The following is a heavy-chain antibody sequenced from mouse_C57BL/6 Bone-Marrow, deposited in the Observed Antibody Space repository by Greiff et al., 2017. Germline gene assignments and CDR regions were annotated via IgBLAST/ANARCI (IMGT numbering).Heavy chain of an antibody. CDR1: GFTFSSYV. V-gene: IGHV5-6*01. CDR3: ARPLGAWFAY. CDR2: ISSGGSYT. Sequence: VHLVESGGDLVKPGGSLKLSCAASGFTFSSYVMSWVRQTPDQRLEWVATISSGGSYTYYPASVKGRFTISGDNAKNTLYLQMSSLKSEDTAMYYCARPLGAWFAYWGQGTLVTVSA. J-gene: IGHJ3*01.